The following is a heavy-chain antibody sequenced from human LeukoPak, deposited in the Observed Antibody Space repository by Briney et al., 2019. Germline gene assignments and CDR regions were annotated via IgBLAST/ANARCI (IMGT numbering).Heavy chain of an antibody. CDR3: AREREVEQFDY. D-gene: IGHD1/OR15-1a*01. Sequence: SETLSLTCTVSGGSISSYYWSWIRQPPGKGLEWIGYIYYSGSTNYNPSLKSRVTISVDTSKNQFSLKLSSVTPADTAVYYCAREREVEQFDYWGQGTLVTVSS. CDR1: GGSISSYY. CDR2: IYYSGST. J-gene: IGHJ4*02. V-gene: IGHV4-59*01.